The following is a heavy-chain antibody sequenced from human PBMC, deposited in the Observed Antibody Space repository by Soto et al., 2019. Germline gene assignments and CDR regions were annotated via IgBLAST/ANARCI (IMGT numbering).Heavy chain of an antibody. V-gene: IGHV1-69*13. CDR1: GGTFSSYA. CDR2: IIPIFGAA. CDR3: ARDRRSSWFLGFDP. D-gene: IGHD6-13*01. Sequence: ASVKVSCKASGGTFSSYAISWVRQAPGQGLEWMGGIIPIFGAANYAQKFQGRVTITADESTSTAYMELSSLRSEDTAVYYCARDRRSSWFLGFDPWGQGTLVTVSS. J-gene: IGHJ5*02.